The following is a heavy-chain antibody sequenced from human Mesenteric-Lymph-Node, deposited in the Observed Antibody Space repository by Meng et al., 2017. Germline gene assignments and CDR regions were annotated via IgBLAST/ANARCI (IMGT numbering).Heavy chain of an antibody. J-gene: IGHJ3*02. V-gene: IGHV3-7*03. D-gene: IGHD4-17*01. CDR2: IKEDGNVR. CDR1: GFTFRTYW. CDR3: ARATVTTNDAFDI. Sequence: GGSLRLSCAASGFTFRTYWMSWIRQVPGKGPEWVANIKEDGNVRQYVDSAKGRFTISRDNAKNSLYLQMNSLRAEDTAVYYCARATVTTNDAFDIWGQGTMVTVSS.